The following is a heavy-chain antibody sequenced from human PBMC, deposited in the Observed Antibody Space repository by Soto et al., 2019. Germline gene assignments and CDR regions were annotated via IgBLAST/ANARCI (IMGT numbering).Heavy chain of an antibody. CDR3: VKDRVESGLGEVDF. CDR1: GFTFSSYS. CDR2: ISYDGSRK. Sequence: GGSLRLSCAASGFTFSSYSMNWVRQAPGKGLEWVAVISYDGSRKYYVDSVKGRFTISRDNSKSTLYLQVNSLRPEDTAVYYCVKDRVESGLGEVDFWGQGTLVTVSS. V-gene: IGHV3-30*18. J-gene: IGHJ4*02. D-gene: IGHD3-16*01.